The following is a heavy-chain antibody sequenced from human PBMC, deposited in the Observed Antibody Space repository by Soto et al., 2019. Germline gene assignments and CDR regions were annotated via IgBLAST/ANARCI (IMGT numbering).Heavy chain of an antibody. D-gene: IGHD3-10*01. V-gene: IGHV3-30*18. CDR1: GFTFSNYG. CDR3: AKERGLGSGSYYHY. Sequence: QVQLVESGGGVVQPGMSLRLSCAASGFTFSNYGMHWVRQAPGKGLEWVAVISYDGSLRFYTDSVKGRFTISRDNSKNTLYLQMDSLRVEDTAVYNCAKERGLGSGSYYHYWGQGTLVTVSS. CDR2: ISYDGSLR. J-gene: IGHJ4*02.